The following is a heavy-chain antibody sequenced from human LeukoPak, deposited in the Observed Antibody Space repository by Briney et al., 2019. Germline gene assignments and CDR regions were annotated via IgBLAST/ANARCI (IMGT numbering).Heavy chain of an antibody. Sequence: GASVKVSCKTSGYTFTNYYIHWVRQAPGQGLEGMAIISPSSGSTSYAQKFQGRVTMTRDTSTSTVYMELSSLRSEDTAMYYCAREYSNSQFDYWGQGTLVTVSS. J-gene: IGHJ4*02. CDR2: ISPSSGST. CDR1: GYTFTNYY. D-gene: IGHD6-13*01. V-gene: IGHV1-46*01. CDR3: AREYSNSQFDY.